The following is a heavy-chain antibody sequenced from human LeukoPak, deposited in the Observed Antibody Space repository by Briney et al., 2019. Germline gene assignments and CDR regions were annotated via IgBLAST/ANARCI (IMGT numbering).Heavy chain of an antibody. Sequence: SGTLSLTCAVSGGSISSRSWWSWVRQAPGKGLEWIGEISHSENTNYNPSLKSRVTTSIDKSNNQFSLSLTSVTAADTAVYYCARSDYIWGSYRVYDYWGQGTLVTVSS. D-gene: IGHD3-16*02. CDR3: ARSDYIWGSYRVYDY. CDR2: ISHSENT. V-gene: IGHV4-4*02. CDR1: GGSISSRSW. J-gene: IGHJ4*02.